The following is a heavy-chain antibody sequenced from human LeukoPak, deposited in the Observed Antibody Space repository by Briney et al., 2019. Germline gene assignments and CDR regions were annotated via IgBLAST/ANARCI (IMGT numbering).Heavy chain of an antibody. CDR1: GFTFRVYA. Sequence: GGSLRLSCAASGFTFRVYAMHCGRGAPAKGLEYVSAISIHGGGTYYTNSLKGRFPISRDNSKNTLYLQMGSLRAEDMAVYYCARYGSGSYYHYWGQGTLVTVSS. V-gene: IGHV3-64*01. CDR3: ARYGSGSYYHY. D-gene: IGHD3-10*01. J-gene: IGHJ4*02. CDR2: ISIHGGGT.